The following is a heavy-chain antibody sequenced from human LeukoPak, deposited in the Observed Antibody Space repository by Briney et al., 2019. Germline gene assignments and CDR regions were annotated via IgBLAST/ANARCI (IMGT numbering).Heavy chain of an antibody. CDR1: GGSISSYY. J-gene: IGHJ4*02. Sequence: SETLSLTCTVSGGSISSYYWSWIRQPPGKGLEWIGYIYYSGSTNYNPSLKSRVTISVDTSKNQFSLKLSSVTAADTAVYYCARFLEWLLPDYWGQGTLVTVSS. D-gene: IGHD3-3*01. CDR2: IYYSGST. V-gene: IGHV4-59*12. CDR3: ARFLEWLLPDY.